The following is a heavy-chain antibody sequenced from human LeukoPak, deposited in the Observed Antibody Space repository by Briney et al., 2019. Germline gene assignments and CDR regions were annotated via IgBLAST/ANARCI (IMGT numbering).Heavy chain of an antibody. J-gene: IGHJ4*02. D-gene: IGHD1-26*01. CDR2: IYTGGNT. CDR1: GGSISSFY. CDR3: AGDRGYSGSYYFDY. V-gene: IGHV4-4*07. Sequence: KPSETLSLTCTVSGGSISSFYWSWIRQPAGKGLEWIGRIYTGGNTNYSPSLKGRVTMSLDTSKNQFSLKLSSVTAADTAVYYCAGDRGYSGSYYFDYWGQGALVTVSS.